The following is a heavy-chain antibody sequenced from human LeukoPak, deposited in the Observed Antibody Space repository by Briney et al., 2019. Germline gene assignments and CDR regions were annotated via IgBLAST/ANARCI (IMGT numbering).Heavy chain of an antibody. CDR1: GESFSGYY. J-gene: IGHJ4*02. CDR3: ARRVVSASLSY. CDR2: INHSGST. Sequence: SETLSLTCAVYGESFSGYYWTWIRQPPEKGLEWIGEINHSGSTHYNPPLRSRLIISVDTSKNQFSLKLTSVTAADTAVYYCARRVVSASLSYWGQGTLVTVSS. V-gene: IGHV4-34*01. D-gene: IGHD2-21*02.